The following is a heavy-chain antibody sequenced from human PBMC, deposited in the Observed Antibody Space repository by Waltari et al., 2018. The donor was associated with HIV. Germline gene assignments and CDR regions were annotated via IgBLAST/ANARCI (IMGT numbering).Heavy chain of an antibody. J-gene: IGHJ6*02. CDR3: ARLNRLVPIAHYYYHSMDV. CDR2: VHDSGST. CDR1: GVSITNTY. D-gene: IGHD1-26*01. V-gene: IGHV4-59*01. Sequence: QVQLQESGPGLVKPSETLSLTCTVSGVSITNTYWSWIRRHPGKGLEWIGYVHDSGSTNYNPSLKSRATISVDTSKNQFSLSLNSATSADTAVYYCARLNRLVPIAHYYYHSMDVWGQGTTVTVSS.